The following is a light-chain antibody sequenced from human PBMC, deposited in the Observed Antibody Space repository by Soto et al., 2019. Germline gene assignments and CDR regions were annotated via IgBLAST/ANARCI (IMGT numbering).Light chain of an antibody. CDR1: ESLSNL. V-gene: IGKV1-5*03. CDR3: QQYKKFPWT. CDR2: KAS. Sequence: DIQMSQSPSTPSSSVLYICTITFRASESLSNLLAWYQQKPGRAPDLLIYKASNLQSGVPSRFSGSASGTQFTLTINKLQPDDFAIYYCQQYKKFPWTFGRGTKVDNK. J-gene: IGKJ1*01.